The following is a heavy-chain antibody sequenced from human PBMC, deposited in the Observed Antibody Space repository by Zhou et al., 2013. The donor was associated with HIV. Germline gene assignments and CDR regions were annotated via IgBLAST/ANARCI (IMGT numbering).Heavy chain of an antibody. CDR2: TNPESGGT. V-gene: IGHV1-2*02. CDR3: ARDHYSSSWYAFYPDY. D-gene: IGHD6-13*01. CDR1: GYTFTGYY. Sequence: QVHLVQSGAEVKRPGASVKVSCKASGYTFTGYYIQWVRQAPGQGPEWMGWTNPESGGTLVAQKFQGRVTMNSDTSISTAYMELSRLRSDDTAVYYCARDHYSSSWYAFYPDYWGQGTLGHRLL. J-gene: IGHJ4*02.